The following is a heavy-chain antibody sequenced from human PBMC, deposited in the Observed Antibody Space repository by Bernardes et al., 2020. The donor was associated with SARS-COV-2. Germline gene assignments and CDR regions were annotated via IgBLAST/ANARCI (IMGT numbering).Heavy chain of an antibody. CDR1: GGSISSSSYY. CDR2: IYHSGST. CDR3: ARHGPPGYYVPYYFDY. Sequence: SETLSLTCTVSGGSISSSSYYWGWIRQPPGKELEWIGSIYHSGSTYYNPSLKSRVTISVDTSKNQFSLKLSSVTAADTAVYYCARHGPPGYYVPYYFDYWGQGTLVTVSS. V-gene: IGHV4-39*01. J-gene: IGHJ4*02. D-gene: IGHD3-10*02.